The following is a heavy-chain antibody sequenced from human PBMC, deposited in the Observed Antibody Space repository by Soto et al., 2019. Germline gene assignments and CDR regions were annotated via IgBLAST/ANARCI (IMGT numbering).Heavy chain of an antibody. Sequence: WGSLRLSCAASGFTFSSYGMHWVRQAPGKGLEWVAVISYDGSNKYYADSVKGRFTFYRDNSKNTLYLQMNSLGAEYTAVYYCAKELAYGSGSYYFGMDVWGQGTTVTVSS. D-gene: IGHD3-10*01. V-gene: IGHV3-30*18. J-gene: IGHJ6*02. CDR3: AKELAYGSGSYYFGMDV. CDR2: ISYDGSNK. CDR1: GFTFSSYG.